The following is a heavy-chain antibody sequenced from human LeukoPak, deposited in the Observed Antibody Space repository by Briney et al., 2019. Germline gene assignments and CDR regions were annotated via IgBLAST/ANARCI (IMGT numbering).Heavy chain of an antibody. Sequence: ASVKVSCKASGGTFSSYAISWVRQAPGQGLEWMGGIIPIFGTANYAQKFQGRVTITADKSTSTAHMELSSLRSEDTAVYYCARQDVEDIVVVPAANSPYYYGMDVWGKGTTVTVSS. CDR1: GGTFSSYA. J-gene: IGHJ6*04. CDR2: IIPIFGTA. CDR3: ARQDVEDIVVVPAANSPYYYGMDV. D-gene: IGHD2-2*01. V-gene: IGHV1-69*06.